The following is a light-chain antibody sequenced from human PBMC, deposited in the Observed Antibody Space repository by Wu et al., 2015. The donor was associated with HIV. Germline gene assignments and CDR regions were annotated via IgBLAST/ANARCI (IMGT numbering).Light chain of an antibody. V-gene: IGKV3-20*01. CDR1: QSVSSNY. CDR2: GAS. J-gene: IGKJ1*01. CDR3: QQYNNWLPVT. Sequence: EIVLTQSPGTLSLSPGERAILSCRARQSVSSNYLAWYQQKPGQAPRLLIYGASGRATGIPDRFSGSGSGTDFTLTITRLEPEDFAVYYCQQYNNWLPVTFGQGTKVEIK.